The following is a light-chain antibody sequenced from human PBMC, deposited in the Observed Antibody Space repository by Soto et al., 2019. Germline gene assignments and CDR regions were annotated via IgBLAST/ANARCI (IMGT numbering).Light chain of an antibody. J-gene: IGLJ7*01. V-gene: IGLV2-8*01. Sequence: QSALTQPPSASGYPGQSVSISCTGTGSDVGGYDYVSWYQQRPDKAPKLIIYEVDKRPSGVPDRFSGSKSVNSAYLTVSGLQSGDEADYYCSSYAGRNYAVVGRGTQLTVL. CDR2: EVD. CDR1: GSDVGGYDY. CDR3: SSYAGRNYAV.